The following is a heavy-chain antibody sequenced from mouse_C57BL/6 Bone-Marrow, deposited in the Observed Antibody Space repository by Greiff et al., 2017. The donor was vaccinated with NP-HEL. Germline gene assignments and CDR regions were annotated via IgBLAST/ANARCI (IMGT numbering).Heavy chain of an antibody. Sequence: EVKVVESGPGLAKPSQTLSLTCSVTGYSITSDYWNWIRKFPGNKLEYMGYISYSGSTYYNPSLKSRISITRDTSKNQYYLQLNSVTTEDTATYYCARGDGSSPWYFDVWGTGTTVTVSS. J-gene: IGHJ1*03. CDR2: ISYSGST. V-gene: IGHV3-8*01. CDR3: ARGDGSSPWYFDV. D-gene: IGHD1-1*01. CDR1: GYSITSDY.